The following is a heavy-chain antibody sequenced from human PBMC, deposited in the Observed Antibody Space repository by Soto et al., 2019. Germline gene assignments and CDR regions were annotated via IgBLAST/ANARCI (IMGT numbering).Heavy chain of an antibody. CDR1: GFTFSSYA. CDR3: ARDLKVLVRGHNWFDP. V-gene: IGHV3-30-3*01. J-gene: IGHJ5*02. CDR2: ISYDGSNK. D-gene: IGHD3-10*01. Sequence: GGSLRLSCAASGFTFSSYAMHWVRQAPGKGLEWVAVISYDGSNKYYADSVKGRFTISRDNSKNTLYLQMNSLRAEDTAVYYYARDLKVLVRGHNWFDPWGQGTLVTVSS.